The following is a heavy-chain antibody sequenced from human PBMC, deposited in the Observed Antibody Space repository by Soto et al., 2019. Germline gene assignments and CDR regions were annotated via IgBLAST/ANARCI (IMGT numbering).Heavy chain of an antibody. D-gene: IGHD1-20*01. CDR1: GDSVSSSDFY. CDR2: VYSTGTT. J-gene: IGHJ6*02. Sequence: QVLLRESGPGLVKPSETLALTCAVSGDSVSSSDFYWTWIRQPPGKPLEWIGYVYSTGTTNYSPSLKSRVDMSVDTSEIQVSLKVRSVTAADAAVYFCARVSTLCVPKNSISAALHAMDDWSPGTMVTVS. CDR3: ARVSTLCVPKNSISAALHAMDD. V-gene: IGHV4-61*08.